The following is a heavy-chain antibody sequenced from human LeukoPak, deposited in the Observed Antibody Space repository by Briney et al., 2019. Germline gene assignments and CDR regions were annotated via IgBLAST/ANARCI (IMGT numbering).Heavy chain of an antibody. Sequence: GGSLRLSCAASGFTFSSYSMNWVRQAPGKGLEWVSSISSSSSYIYYADSVKGRFTISRDNAKNSLYLQMNSLRAEDTAVYYCARDLVTGTTWGAHWFGPWGQGTLVTVSS. CDR2: ISSSSSYI. J-gene: IGHJ5*02. D-gene: IGHD1-20*01. CDR1: GFTFSSYS. V-gene: IGHV3-21*01. CDR3: ARDLVTGTTWGAHWFGP.